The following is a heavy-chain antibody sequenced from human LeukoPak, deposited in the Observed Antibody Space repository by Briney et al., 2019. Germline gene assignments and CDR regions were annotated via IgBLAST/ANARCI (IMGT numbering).Heavy chain of an antibody. J-gene: IGHJ4*02. CDR1: GGSISSYY. V-gene: IGHV4-59*01. CDR2: IYYSGST. D-gene: IGHD1-26*01. CDR3: ARQSRIGWVYYFDY. Sequence: SETLSLTCTVSGGSISSYYWSWIRQPPGKGLEWIGYIYYSGSTNYNPSLKSRVTISVDTSKNQFSLKLSSVTAADTAVYYCARQSRIGWVYYFDYWGQGTLVTVSS.